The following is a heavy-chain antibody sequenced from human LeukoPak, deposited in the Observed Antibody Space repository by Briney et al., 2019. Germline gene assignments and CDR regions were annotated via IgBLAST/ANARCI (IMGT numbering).Heavy chain of an antibody. Sequence: GASVKVSCKASGYTFTGYYMHWVRQAPGQGLEWMGWINPNSGGTNYAQKFQGRVTMTRNTSISTAYMELSSLRSEDTAVYYCARGFGYNWNDVLDPWGQGTLVTVSS. CDR3: ARGFGYNWNDVLDP. CDR1: GYTFTGYY. V-gene: IGHV1-2*02. J-gene: IGHJ5*02. D-gene: IGHD1-1*01. CDR2: INPNSGGT.